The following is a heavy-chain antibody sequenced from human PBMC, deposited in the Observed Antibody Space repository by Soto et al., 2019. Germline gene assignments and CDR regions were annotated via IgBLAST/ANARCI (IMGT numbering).Heavy chain of an antibody. V-gene: IGHV1-3*01. J-gene: IGHJ4*02. CDR3: AIDVARITVFGVVYYFDS. CDR2: INAGNGNT. D-gene: IGHD3-3*01. Sequence: ASVKVSCKASGYTFSSHAMHWVRQAPGQRLEWMGWINAGNGNTKYSQNFQGRVAITRDTSASTAYMELRSLRSEDTAVYYCAIDVARITVFGVVYYFDSWGQGTLVTLSS. CDR1: GYTFSSHA.